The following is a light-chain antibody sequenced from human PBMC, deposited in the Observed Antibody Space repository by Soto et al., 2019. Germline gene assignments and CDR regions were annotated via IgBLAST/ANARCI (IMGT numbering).Light chain of an antibody. CDR2: ENS. V-gene: IGLV1-44*01. J-gene: IGLJ3*02. Sequence: QSVLTQPPSASGTPGLRVTISCSGSISNIGRNNVCWFQQLPGTAPKLLIYENSRRPSGVPDRFSGSKSGTSASLAISGLQSEDEADYYCASWDHSLDCSVFGEGTKLTVL. CDR1: ISNIGRNN. CDR3: ASWDHSLDCSV.